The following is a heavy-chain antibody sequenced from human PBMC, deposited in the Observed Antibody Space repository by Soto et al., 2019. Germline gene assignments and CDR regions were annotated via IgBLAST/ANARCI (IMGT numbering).Heavy chain of an antibody. CDR1: GFTFSSYG. Sequence: QAQLVESGGGVVQPGRSLRLSCAASGFTFSSYGMHWVRQAPGKGLEWVAVISYDGSNKYYADSVKSRFTIYRDNSKHTLYLQMKSRRPDDTAVYYCAKDLLRPGRAYGMDVWGQGTTVTVSS. J-gene: IGHJ6*02. V-gene: IGHV3-30*18. CDR2: ISYDGSNK. D-gene: IGHD6-25*01. CDR3: AKDLLRPGRAYGMDV.